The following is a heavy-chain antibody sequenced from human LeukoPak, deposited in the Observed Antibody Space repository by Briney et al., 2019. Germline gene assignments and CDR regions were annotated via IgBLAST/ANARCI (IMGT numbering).Heavy chain of an antibody. D-gene: IGHD2-2*02. CDR1: GGSISSYY. V-gene: IGHV4-4*07. J-gene: IGHJ6*03. CDR2: IYTSGST. CDR3: AREVVPAAIRYYYYYMDV. Sequence: SETLSLTCTVSGGSISSYYWSWIRQPAGKGLEWIGRIYTSGSTNYNPSLKSRVTMSVDTSKNQFSLKLSSVTAADTAVYYCAREVVPAAIRYYYYYMDVWGKGTTVTVSS.